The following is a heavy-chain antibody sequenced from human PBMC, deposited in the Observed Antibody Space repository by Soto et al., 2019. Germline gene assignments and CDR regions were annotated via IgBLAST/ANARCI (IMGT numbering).Heavy chain of an antibody. CDR2: INAGNGNT. CDR1: GYTSTSYA. CDR3: ARGGSGSYYNDYYYYYMDV. Sequence: GASVKVSCKASGYTSTSYAMHWVRQAPGQRLEWMGWINAGNGNTKYSQKFQGRVTITRDTSASTAYMELSSLRSEDTAVYYCARGGSGSYYNDYYYYYMDVWGKGTTVTVSS. V-gene: IGHV1-3*01. D-gene: IGHD3-10*01. J-gene: IGHJ6*03.